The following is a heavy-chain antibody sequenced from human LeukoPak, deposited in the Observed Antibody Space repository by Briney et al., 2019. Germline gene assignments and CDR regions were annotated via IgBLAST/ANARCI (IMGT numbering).Heavy chain of an antibody. CDR1: GFTVSDNY. D-gene: IGHD3-9*01. V-gene: IGHV3-66*01. Sequence: PGGSLRLSCAASGFTVSDNYMTWVRQAPGKGLEWVSLISAAGGTYFADSVRGRFTISRDNSKNTVYLQMNNLGVDDTAVYYCGSSNLLTGYYFLNFWGQGTPVTVSS. J-gene: IGHJ4*02. CDR2: ISAAGGT. CDR3: GSSNLLTGYYFLNF.